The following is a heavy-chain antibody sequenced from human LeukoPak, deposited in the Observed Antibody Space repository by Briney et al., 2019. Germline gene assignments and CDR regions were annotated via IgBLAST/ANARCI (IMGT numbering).Heavy chain of an antibody. CDR1: GFTFSNYG. D-gene: IGHD4-17*01. Sequence: GGSLRLSCAASGFTFSNYGMHWVRQAPGKGLEWVAVIWYDGNNKYYADSVKGRFTISRDNSKNTLYLQMNSLRAEDTAVYYCASPQSGTTVTTSFDYWGQGTLVTVSS. V-gene: IGHV3-33*01. CDR2: IWYDGNNK. J-gene: IGHJ4*02. CDR3: ASPQSGTTVTTSFDY.